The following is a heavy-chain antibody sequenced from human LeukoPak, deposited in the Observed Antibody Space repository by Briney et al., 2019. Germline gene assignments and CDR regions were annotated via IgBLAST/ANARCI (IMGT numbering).Heavy chain of an antibody. Sequence: GRSLRLSCAASGFTFSSYGMHWVRQAPGKGLEWVSAISGSGGRTYYADSVKGRFTISRDNSKNTLYLQMNSLRAEDTAVYYCVYFWSGYPVDYWGQGTLVPVSS. CDR2: ISGSGGRT. V-gene: IGHV3-23*01. J-gene: IGHJ4*02. D-gene: IGHD3-3*01. CDR3: VYFWSGYPVDY. CDR1: GFTFSSYG.